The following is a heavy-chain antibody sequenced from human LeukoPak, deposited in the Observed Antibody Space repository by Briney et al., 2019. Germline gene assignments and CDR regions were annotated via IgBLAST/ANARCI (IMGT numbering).Heavy chain of an antibody. D-gene: IGHD3-16*02. Sequence: PGGSLRLSCAASGFTFSSPWMHWVRQAPGKGLVWVSRINNDGSATAYADSVKGRFTISRDNAENTLYLQMNSLRAEDTAVYYCARGTAGYHSSYFDYWGQGTLVTVSS. V-gene: IGHV3-74*01. CDR2: INNDGSAT. J-gene: IGHJ4*02. CDR3: ARGTAGYHSSYFDY. CDR1: GFTFSSPW.